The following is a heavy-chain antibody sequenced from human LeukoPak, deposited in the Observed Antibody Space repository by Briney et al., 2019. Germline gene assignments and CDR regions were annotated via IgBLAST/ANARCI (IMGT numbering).Heavy chain of an antibody. Sequence: ASVKVSCKASGYTFTSYAMNWVRQAPGQGLEWLGWINTNTGNPTYAQGFTGRVVFSWAPSVSPAYLQISSLKAEDTAGYYCARDVGGATAPPPWGQGTMVTVSS. V-gene: IGHV7-4-1*02. D-gene: IGHD1-26*01. CDR2: INTNTGNP. CDR1: GYTFTSYA. CDR3: ARDVGGATAPPP. J-gene: IGHJ3*01.